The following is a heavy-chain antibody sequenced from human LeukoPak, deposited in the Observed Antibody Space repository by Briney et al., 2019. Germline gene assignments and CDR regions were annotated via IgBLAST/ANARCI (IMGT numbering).Heavy chain of an antibody. V-gene: IGHV3-66*01. Sequence: GGSLRLSCAASGFTVSGNYMSWVRQAPGKGLEWLSVIHRCGNTYYADSVKGRFTLSRDSSKNTVFLQMHSLSAEDTAVYYCERDPGYGLGVDYGDYWGQGTLVTVSS. CDR1: GFTVSGNY. D-gene: IGHD3-10*01. CDR3: ERDPGYGLGVDYGDY. CDR2: IHRCGNT. J-gene: IGHJ4*02.